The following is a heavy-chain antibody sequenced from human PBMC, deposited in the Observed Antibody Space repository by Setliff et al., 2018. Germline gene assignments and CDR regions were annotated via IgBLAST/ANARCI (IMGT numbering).Heavy chain of an antibody. CDR1: GFPFNRYA. CDR2: ISFDGANT. D-gene: IGHD3-16*01. J-gene: IGHJ4*02. Sequence: GGSLRLSCAASGFPFNRYAMHWVRQPPGEGLEWVAAISFDGANTYYTDSVRGRFTVSRDDSGNTFYLQMNSLRPEDTAVYYCVRDRFRELQPFDHWGPGTLVTVSS. V-gene: IGHV3-30-3*01. CDR3: VRDRFRELQPFDH.